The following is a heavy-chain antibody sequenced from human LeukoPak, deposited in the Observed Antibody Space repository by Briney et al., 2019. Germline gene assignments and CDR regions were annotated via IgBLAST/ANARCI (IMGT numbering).Heavy chain of an antibody. Sequence: GGSLRLSCAASGFTFSSYEMNWVRQAPGKGLEWVSYISSSGSTIYYADSVKGRFTISRDNAKNSLYPQMNSLRAEDTAVYYCARETCSGGSCYFDYWGQGTLVTVSS. D-gene: IGHD2-15*01. V-gene: IGHV3-48*03. CDR1: GFTFSSYE. CDR3: ARETCSGGSCYFDY. J-gene: IGHJ4*02. CDR2: ISSSGSTI.